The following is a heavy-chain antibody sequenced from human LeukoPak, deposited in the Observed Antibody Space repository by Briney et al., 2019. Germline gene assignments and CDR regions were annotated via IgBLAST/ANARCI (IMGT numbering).Heavy chain of an antibody. CDR1: GFTFSSYW. V-gene: IGHV3-74*01. CDR3: AREYYYDSSGYTFDP. D-gene: IGHD3-22*01. Sequence: PGGSLRLSCAASGFTFSSYWMHWVRQAPGKGLVWVSRINSDGSSTSYADSVKGRFTISRDNAKNTLYMQMNSLRAEDTAVYYCAREYYYDSSGYTFDPWGQGTLVTVSS. CDR2: INSDGSST. J-gene: IGHJ5*02.